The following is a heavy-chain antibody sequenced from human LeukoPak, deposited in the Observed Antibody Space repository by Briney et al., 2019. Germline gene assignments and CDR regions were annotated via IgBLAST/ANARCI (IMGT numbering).Heavy chain of an antibody. Sequence: PSETLSLTCTVSGGSISSSSYYWGWIRQPPGKGLEWIGSIYYSGSTYYNPSLKSRVTISVDTSKNQFSLKLSSVTAADTAVYFCARAHITMVRGVKFWFDPWGQGTLVTVSS. CDR1: GGSISSSSYY. J-gene: IGHJ5*02. V-gene: IGHV4-39*07. CDR3: ARAHITMVRGVKFWFDP. CDR2: IYYSGST. D-gene: IGHD3-10*01.